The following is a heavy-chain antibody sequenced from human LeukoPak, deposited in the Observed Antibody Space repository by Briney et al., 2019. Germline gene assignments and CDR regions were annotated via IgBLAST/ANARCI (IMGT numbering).Heavy chain of an antibody. CDR2: ISGSGGST. Sequence: PGGSLRLSCAASGFTFSSYGMHWVRQAPGKGLEWVSAISGSGGSTYYADSVKGRFTISRDNAKNSLYLQMNSLRAEDTAVYYCARARGSWFGDLGYYYMDVWGKGTTVTISS. CDR3: ARARGSWFGDLGYYYMDV. J-gene: IGHJ6*03. V-gene: IGHV3-23*01. CDR1: GFTFSSYG. D-gene: IGHD3-10*01.